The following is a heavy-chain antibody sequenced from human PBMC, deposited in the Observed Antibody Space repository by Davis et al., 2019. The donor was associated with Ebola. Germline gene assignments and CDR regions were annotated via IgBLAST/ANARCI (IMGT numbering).Heavy chain of an antibody. CDR3: ASLTVVTSIDY. J-gene: IGHJ4*02. Sequence: MPSETLSLICAVYGGSFSGYYWSWIRQPPGKGLEWIGYIYYSGSTNYNPSLKSRVTISVDTSKNQFSLKLSSVTAADTAVYYCASLTVVTSIDYWGQGTLVTVSS. CDR2: IYYSGST. CDR1: GGSFSGYY. D-gene: IGHD4-23*01. V-gene: IGHV4-59*01.